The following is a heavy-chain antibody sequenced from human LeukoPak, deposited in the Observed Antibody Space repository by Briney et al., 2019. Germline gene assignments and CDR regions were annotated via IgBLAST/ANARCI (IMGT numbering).Heavy chain of an antibody. D-gene: IGHD4-17*01. CDR3: ARDGDYSKHAFDI. V-gene: IGHV4-30-2*01. J-gene: IGHJ3*02. Sequence: PSETLSLTCAVSGGSISSGGYSWSWIRQPPGKGLEWIGEINHSGSTNYNPSLKSRVTISVDTSKNQFSLKLSSVTAADTAVYYCARDGDYSKHAFDIWGQGTMVTVSS. CDR1: GGSISSGGYS. CDR2: INHSGST.